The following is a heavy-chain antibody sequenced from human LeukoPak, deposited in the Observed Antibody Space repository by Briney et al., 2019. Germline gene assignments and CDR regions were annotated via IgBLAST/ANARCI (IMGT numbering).Heavy chain of an antibody. Sequence: SETLSLTCTVSGGSISSGDYYWSWIRQPPGKGLEWIGYIYHSGSTYYNPSLKSRVIISVDRSKNQLSLKLSSVTAADTAVYYCARGPRRYCSGGSCYSLFNQLWSEEYWGQGTLVTVSS. V-gene: IGHV4-30-2*01. CDR3: ARGPRRYCSGGSCYSLFNQLWSEEY. D-gene: IGHD2-15*01. J-gene: IGHJ4*02. CDR2: IYHSGST. CDR1: GGSISSGDYY.